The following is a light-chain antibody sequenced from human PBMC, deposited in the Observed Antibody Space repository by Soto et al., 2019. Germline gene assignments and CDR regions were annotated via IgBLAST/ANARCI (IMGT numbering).Light chain of an antibody. CDR2: GAS. J-gene: IGKJ2*01. Sequence: EIVLTQSPGTLSLSPGERATLSCRASQRVSSSYLAWYQQKPGQAPRLLIYGASSSATGIPDRFSGSGSGTDFTLTISRLEPEDLAVYYCQQYGSSPLMYTFGQGTKLEIK. CDR1: QRVSSSY. CDR3: QQYGSSPLMYT. V-gene: IGKV3-20*01.